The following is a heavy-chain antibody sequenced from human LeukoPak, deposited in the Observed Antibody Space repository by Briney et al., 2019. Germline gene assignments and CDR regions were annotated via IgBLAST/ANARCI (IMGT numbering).Heavy chain of an antibody. Sequence: GGSLRLSCAASGFTFISYWMHWVRQAPGKGLVWVSRVNADGSSTSYADSVKGRFTISRDNAENTLYLQMNSLRAEDMAVYYWARGGVGSYNWFDPWGQGTMVTVSS. CDR1: GFTFISYW. J-gene: IGHJ5*02. CDR2: VNADGSST. CDR3: ARGGVGSYNWFDP. D-gene: IGHD2-15*01. V-gene: IGHV3-74*01.